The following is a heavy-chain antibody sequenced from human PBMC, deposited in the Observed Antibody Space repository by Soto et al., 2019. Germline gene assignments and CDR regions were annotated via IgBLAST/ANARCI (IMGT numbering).Heavy chain of an antibody. CDR3: ARLYLEVYDSSGYVGGYFDY. J-gene: IGHJ4*02. V-gene: IGHV3-7*03. CDR1: GFTFSSYW. CDR2: IKQDGSEK. Sequence: EVQLVESGGGLVQPGGSLRLSCAASGFTFSSYWMSWVRQAPGKGLEWVANIKQDGSEKYYVDSVKGRFTISRDNAKNSLYLQMNSLRAEDTAVYYCARLYLEVYDSSGYVGGYFDYWGQGTLVTVSS. D-gene: IGHD3-22*01.